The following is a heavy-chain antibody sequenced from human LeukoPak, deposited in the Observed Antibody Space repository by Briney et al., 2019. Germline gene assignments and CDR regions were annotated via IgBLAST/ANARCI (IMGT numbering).Heavy chain of an antibody. J-gene: IGHJ4*02. D-gene: IGHD3-22*01. CDR2: ISSSSSYI. Sequence: GSLRLSCAASGFTFRSYSMNWVRQAPGKGLEWVSSISSSSSYIYYADSVKGRFTISRDNSKNTLYLQMNSLRAEDTAVYYCASNYDSSGYSFFDYWGQGTLVTVSS. V-gene: IGHV3-21*01. CDR1: GFTFRSYS. CDR3: ASNYDSSGYSFFDY.